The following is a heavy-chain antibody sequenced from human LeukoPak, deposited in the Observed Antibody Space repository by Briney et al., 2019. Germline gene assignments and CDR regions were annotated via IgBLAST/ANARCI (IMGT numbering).Heavy chain of an antibody. J-gene: IGHJ3*02. CDR2: MNPNRGNT. CDR1: GYTFTSYD. Sequence: ASVKVSCKASGYTFTSYDINWVRQATGQGLEWMGWMNPNRGNTGYAQKFQGRVTTTRNTSISTAYMELSSLRSEDTAVYYCASGTRYFDWLYTSISFDIWGQGTMVTVSS. CDR3: ASGTRYFDWLYTSISFDI. V-gene: IGHV1-8*01. D-gene: IGHD3-9*01.